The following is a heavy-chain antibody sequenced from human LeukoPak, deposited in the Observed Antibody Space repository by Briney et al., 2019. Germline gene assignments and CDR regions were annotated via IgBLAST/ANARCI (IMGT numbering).Heavy chain of an antibody. J-gene: IGHJ4*02. D-gene: IGHD6-13*01. V-gene: IGHV3-53*01. CDR1: GFTVSSNY. CDR2: IYSGGST. Sequence: LPGGSLRLSCAASGFTVSSNYMSWVRQAPGKGLEWVSVIYSGGSTYYADSVKGRFTISRDNSKNTLYLQMNSLRAEDTAVYCCARGPSSSWMDYWGQGTLVTVSS. CDR3: ARGPSSSWMDY.